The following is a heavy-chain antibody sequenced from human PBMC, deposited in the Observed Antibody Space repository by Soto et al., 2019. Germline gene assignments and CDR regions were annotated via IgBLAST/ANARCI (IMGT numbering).Heavy chain of an antibody. D-gene: IGHD4-17*01. CDR1: GGSISSGGYY. CDR2: IYYSGST. J-gene: IGHJ6*02. V-gene: IGHV4-31*03. CDR3: ARDFRPVTGSYGIDV. Sequence: SETLSLTCTVSGGSISSGGYYWSWIRQHPGKGLEWIGYIYYSGSTYYNPSLKSRVTISVDTSKNQFSLKLSSVTAADTAVYYCARDFRPVTGSYGIDVWGQGTTVTVSS.